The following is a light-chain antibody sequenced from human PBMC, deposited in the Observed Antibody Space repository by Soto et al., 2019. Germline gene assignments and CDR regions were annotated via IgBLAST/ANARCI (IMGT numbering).Light chain of an antibody. CDR3: QAWDSSTVV. J-gene: IGLJ2*01. CDR2: QDG. Sequence: SYELTQPPSVSVSPGQTASITCSGDKLGDKYACWYQQKPGQSPVLVIYQDGKRPSGIPERFSGSNSGNTATLTIIGTQAMDEADYYCQAWDSSTVVFGGGTKLTVL. CDR1: KLGDKY. V-gene: IGLV3-1*01.